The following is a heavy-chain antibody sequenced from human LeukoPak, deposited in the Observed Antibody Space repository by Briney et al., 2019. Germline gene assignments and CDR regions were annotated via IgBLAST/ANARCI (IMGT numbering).Heavy chain of an antibody. CDR1: GFTFNIYE. D-gene: IGHD3-10*01. CDR2: MSSCRSNTI. J-gene: IGHJ4*02. Sequence: PGGSLRLSCAASGFTFNIYEMNWVRQAPGKGLEWLSYMSSCRSNTIYYADSVKGRFTISRDDAKNSLYLQLNSLRAKDTAVYYCARDLYYYGSGNYVPGFPDYWGQGALVTLSA. CDR3: ARDLYYYGSGNYVPGFPDY. V-gene: IGHV3-48*03.